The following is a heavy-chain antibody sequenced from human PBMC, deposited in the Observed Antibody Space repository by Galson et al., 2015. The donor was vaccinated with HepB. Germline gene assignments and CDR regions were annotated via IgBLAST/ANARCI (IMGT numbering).Heavy chain of an antibody. J-gene: IGHJ3*02. V-gene: IGHV1-45*02. CDR2: ITPFNGNT. CDR3: AGRYRSDAFDI. Sequence: SVKVSCKASGYTFTYRYLHWVRQAPGQALEWIRSITPFNGNTNYAQKFKDRVTITRDRSMSTAYMELSSLRSEDTAMYYCAGRYRSDAFDIWGQGTMVTVSS. CDR1: GYTFTYRY. D-gene: IGHD1-26*01.